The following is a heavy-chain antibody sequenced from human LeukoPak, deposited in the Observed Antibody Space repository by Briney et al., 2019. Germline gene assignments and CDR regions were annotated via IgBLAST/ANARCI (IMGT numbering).Heavy chain of an antibody. CDR1: GGTLSSYA. J-gene: IGHJ4*02. CDR2: TIPIFGTA. CDR3: ARVRDSSGYYRFDY. V-gene: IGHV1-69*01. D-gene: IGHD3-22*01. Sequence: GASVKVSCTASGGTLSSYAISWVRQAPGQGLEWMGGTIPIFGTANYAQKFQGRVTITADESTSTAYMELSSLRSEDTAVYYCARVRDSSGYYRFDYWGQGTLVTVSS.